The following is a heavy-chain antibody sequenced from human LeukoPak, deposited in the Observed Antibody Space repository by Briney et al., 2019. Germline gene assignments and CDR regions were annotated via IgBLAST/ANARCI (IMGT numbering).Heavy chain of an antibody. J-gene: IGHJ5*02. CDR1: GGSISSYY. CDR2: IYYSGST. CDR3: AREVGATTPSWFDP. V-gene: IGHV4-59*01. D-gene: IGHD1-26*01. Sequence: PSETLSLTCTVSGGSISSYYWSWIRQPPGKGLEWIGYIYYSGSTNYNPSLKSRVTISVDTSKNQFSLKLSSVTAADTAAYYCAREVGATTPSWFDPWGQGTLVTVSS.